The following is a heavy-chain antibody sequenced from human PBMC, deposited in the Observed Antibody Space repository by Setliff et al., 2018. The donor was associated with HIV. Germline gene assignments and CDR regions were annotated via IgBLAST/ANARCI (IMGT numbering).Heavy chain of an antibody. J-gene: IGHJ6*04. CDR1: GFTFSTYG. D-gene: IGHD6-19*01. Sequence: GGSLRLSCAAPGFTFSTYGMHWVRQAPGKGLEWVAVIWNHGNSQYYADSVKGRFTISRDNSKNTLYLQMNSLRVDDTAVYWCTGALYSGAWYGMDVWGKGTTVTVSS. CDR3: TGALYSGAWYGMDV. CDR2: IWNHGNSQ. V-gene: IGHV3-33*01.